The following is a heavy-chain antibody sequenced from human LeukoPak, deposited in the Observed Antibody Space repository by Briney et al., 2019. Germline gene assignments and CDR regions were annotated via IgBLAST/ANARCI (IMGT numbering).Heavy chain of an antibody. V-gene: IGHV3-73*01. CDR2: IRSKANSYAT. CDR3: ACSGLFDP. D-gene: IGHD3-10*02. J-gene: IGHJ5*02. Sequence: GGSLRLFCAASGFTFSGSAMHWVRQASGKGLEWVGRIRSKANSYATAYAASVKGRFTISRDDSKNTAYLQMNSLKTEDTAVYYCACSGLFDPWGQGTLVTVSS. CDR1: GFTFSGSA.